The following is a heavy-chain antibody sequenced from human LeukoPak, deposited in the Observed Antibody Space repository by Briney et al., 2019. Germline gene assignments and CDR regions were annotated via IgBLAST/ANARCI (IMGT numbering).Heavy chain of an antibody. J-gene: IGHJ4*02. Sequence: GGSLRLSCAASGFIVNRNYMNWVRQVPGKGLEWVSVIHSDGSTHYADSVQGRFIISRDNSKNTVGLQMNDLRTEDTAVYYRARSWDARLNFDYWGQGTLVTVSS. D-gene: IGHD1-26*01. V-gene: IGHV3-66*02. CDR3: ARSWDARLNFDY. CDR1: GFIVNRNY. CDR2: IHSDGST.